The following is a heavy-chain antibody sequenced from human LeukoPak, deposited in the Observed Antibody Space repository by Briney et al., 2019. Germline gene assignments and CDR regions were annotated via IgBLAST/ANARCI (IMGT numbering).Heavy chain of an antibody. Sequence: GASVKVSCKASGYTFTDYYMHWVRQAPGHGVEWMGWINPNDGDTNYAQKFQGRVTMTRDTSISTAHMEVSRLRSDDTAVYYCARANFLYCSSTTCLFDYWGQGTLVTVSS. D-gene: IGHD2-2*01. CDR1: GYTFTDYY. J-gene: IGHJ4*02. V-gene: IGHV1-2*02. CDR3: ARANFLYCSSTTCLFDY. CDR2: INPNDGDT.